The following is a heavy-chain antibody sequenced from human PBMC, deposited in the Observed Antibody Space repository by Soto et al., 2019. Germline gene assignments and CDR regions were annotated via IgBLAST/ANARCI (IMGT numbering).Heavy chain of an antibody. CDR1: GFTFSDYY. J-gene: IGHJ4*02. CDR3: ARKLKRNDFWSGYFGY. Sequence: GGSLRLSCAASGFTFSDYYMSWIRQAPGKGLEWVSYISSSGSTIYYADSVKGRFTISRDNAKNSLYLQMNSLRAEDTAVYYCARKLKRNDFWSGYFGYWGQGTLVTVSS. V-gene: IGHV3-11*01. D-gene: IGHD3-3*01. CDR2: ISSSGSTI.